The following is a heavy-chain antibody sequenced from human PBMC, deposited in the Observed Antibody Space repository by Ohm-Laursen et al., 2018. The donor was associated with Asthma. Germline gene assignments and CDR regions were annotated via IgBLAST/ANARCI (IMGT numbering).Heavy chain of an antibody. CDR2: IWGGGSNK. Sequence: SLRLSCAASGFIFSDYDMYWVRQAPGKGLEFVAVIWGGGSNKYYADSVKGRFTISRDIAKNTLYLQMNSLRAEDTAVYYCAMHPSSDPRNNWFDPWGQGTLVTVSS. CDR1: GFIFSDYD. D-gene: IGHD6-25*01. V-gene: IGHV3-33*08. J-gene: IGHJ5*02. CDR3: AMHPSSDPRNNWFDP.